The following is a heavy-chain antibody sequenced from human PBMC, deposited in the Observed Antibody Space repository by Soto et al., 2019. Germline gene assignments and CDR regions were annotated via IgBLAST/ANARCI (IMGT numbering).Heavy chain of an antibody. CDR2: IYYSGST. J-gene: IGHJ5*02. Sequence: QVQLQESGPGLVKPSQTLSLTCTVSGGSISSGGYYWSWIRQHPGKGLEWIGYIYYSGSTYYNPSLKSRVTISVDTSKNQFSLKLSSVTDADTAGYYCAVSAHDSSGYWLPWGQGPLVTVSS. CDR3: AVSAHDSSGYWLP. CDR1: GGSISSGGYY. V-gene: IGHV4-31*03. D-gene: IGHD3-22*01.